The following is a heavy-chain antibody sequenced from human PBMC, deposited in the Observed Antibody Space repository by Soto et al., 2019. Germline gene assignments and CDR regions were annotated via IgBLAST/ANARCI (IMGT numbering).Heavy chain of an antibody. CDR3: ARNCGPHHTPFDC. Sequence: PGASLKISCKGSGYSFTSYWIGWVRQMPGKGLEWMGIIYPGDSDTRYSPSFQGQVTISADKSISTAYLQWSSLKASDTAMYYCARNCGPHHTPFDCWGQGTLVTVSS. D-gene: IGHD7-27*01. CDR1: GYSFTSYW. CDR2: IYPGDSDT. V-gene: IGHV5-51*01. J-gene: IGHJ4*02.